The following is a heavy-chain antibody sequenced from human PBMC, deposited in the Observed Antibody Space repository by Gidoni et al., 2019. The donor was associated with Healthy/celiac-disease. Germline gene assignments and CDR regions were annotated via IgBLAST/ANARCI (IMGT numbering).Heavy chain of an antibody. CDR1: GFTVSSNY. CDR2: IYSGGST. J-gene: IGHJ4*02. D-gene: IGHD3-22*01. CDR3: ARVSDDYYDSSGYQYYFDY. Sequence: GLIQPGESLSLSCAASGFTVSSNYMSWVLQAPGKGLEWVSVIYSGGSTYYADSVKSRFTISRDNYNNTLYLKMNSLRAEDTALYYCARVSDDYYDSSGYQYYFDYWGQGTLVTVSS. V-gene: IGHV3-53*01.